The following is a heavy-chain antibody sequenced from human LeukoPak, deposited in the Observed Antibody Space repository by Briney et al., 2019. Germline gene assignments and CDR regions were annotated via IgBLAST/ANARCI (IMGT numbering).Heavy chain of an antibody. CDR2: ISYDGNNK. J-gene: IGHJ3*02. CDR3: ARDPLDISRWTNAFDI. D-gene: IGHD5-12*01. CDR1: GYTFTHYG. V-gene: IGHV3-30*03. Sequence: GSLRLSWVISGYTFTHYGFHWVRQAPGKALEWVAYISYDGNNKYEDSVKGRFTISRDNSKSTLHLQMNGLRAEDTAVYYCARDPLDISRWTNAFDIWGQGTTVIVS.